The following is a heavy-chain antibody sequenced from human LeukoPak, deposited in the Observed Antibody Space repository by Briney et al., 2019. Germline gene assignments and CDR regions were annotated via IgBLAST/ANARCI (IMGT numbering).Heavy chain of an antibody. V-gene: IGHV3-30-3*01. Sequence: SGGSLRLSCAASGFTFSSYAMHWVRQAPGKGLEWVAVISYGGSNKYYADSVKGRFTISRDNSKNTLYLQMNSLRAEDTAVYYCARGDYYDSSGYSYWGQGTLVTVSS. CDR1: GFTFSSYA. CDR2: ISYGGSNK. CDR3: ARGDYYDSSGYSY. D-gene: IGHD3-22*01. J-gene: IGHJ4*02.